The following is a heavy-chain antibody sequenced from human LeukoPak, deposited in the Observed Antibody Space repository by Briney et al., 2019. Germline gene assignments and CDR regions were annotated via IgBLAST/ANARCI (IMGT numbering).Heavy chain of an antibody. D-gene: IGHD6-13*01. CDR1: EFAFSSYW. V-gene: IGHV3-7*03. Sequence: GGSLRLSCAASEFAFSSYWMTWVRQAPGKGLEWVANIKQDGSEKYYVDSVKGRFTISRDNAKNSLYLQMNSLRAEDTAVYYCACSRTFDYWGQGTRVTVSS. CDR2: IKQDGSEK. J-gene: IGHJ4*02. CDR3: ACSRTFDY.